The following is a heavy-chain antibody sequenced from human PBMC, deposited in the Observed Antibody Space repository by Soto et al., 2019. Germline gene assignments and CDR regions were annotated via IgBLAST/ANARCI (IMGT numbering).Heavy chain of an antibody. J-gene: IGHJ6*03. CDR3: AKDFSSTSSKAFYYYYYTDV. CDR2: ISWNSGSI. V-gene: IGHV3-9*01. Sequence: PGGSLRLSCAASGFTFDDDSMHWVRQAPGKGLEWVSGISWNSGSIGYADSVKGRFTISRDNAKNSLYLQMNSLRAEDTALYYCAKDFSSTSSKAFYYYYYTDVWGKGTTVTVSS. D-gene: IGHD2-2*01. CDR1: GFTFDDDS.